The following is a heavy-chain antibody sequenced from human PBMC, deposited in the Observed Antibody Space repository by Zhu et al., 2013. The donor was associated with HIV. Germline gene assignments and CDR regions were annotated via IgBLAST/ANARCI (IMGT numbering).Heavy chain of an antibody. D-gene: IGHD1-26*01. V-gene: IGHV1-69*01. CDR1: GGTFSNYA. J-gene: IGHJ3*02. CDR2: TVPIFGTT. Sequence: QVQLVQSGAEVKKPGSSVKVSCKLSGGTFSNYAISWVRQAPGQGLEWMGATVPIFGTTDYAQRFQGRVTITADESTSTVYMELSSLRSDDTAMFYCARGRGSGRDASDIWGHGTMVTVSS. CDR3: ARGRGSGRDASDI.